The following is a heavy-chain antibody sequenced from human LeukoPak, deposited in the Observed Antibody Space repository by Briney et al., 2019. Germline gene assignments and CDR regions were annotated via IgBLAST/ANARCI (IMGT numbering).Heavy chain of an antibody. CDR2: INPNSGGT. V-gene: IGHV1-2*06. Sequence: GASVKVSCKASGYTFTGYYMHWVRQAPGEGLEWMGRINPNSGGTNYARKFQSRVTMTRDQSISTAYMELSRLRSDETAVYYCASPHYYDSSGQARGDYWGKGTLVTVSS. D-gene: IGHD3-22*01. CDR3: ASPHYYDSSGQARGDY. CDR1: GYTFTGYY. J-gene: IGHJ4*02.